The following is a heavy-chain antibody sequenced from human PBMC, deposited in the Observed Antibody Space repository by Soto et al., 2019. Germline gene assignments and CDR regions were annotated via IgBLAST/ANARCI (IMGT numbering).Heavy chain of an antibody. D-gene: IGHD1-1*01. CDR3: VRSGDNYNLLDY. J-gene: IGHJ4*02. CDR2: SSNSGSFT. Sequence: GGSLRLSCAASGFTFSDHYMSWIRQAPGKGLEWIGYSSNSGSFTRYADSVKGRFSISRDNAKNSLYLQINSLRGDDTATYFCVRSGDNYNLLDYWRQRTPVTVSS. V-gene: IGHV3-11*06. CDR1: GFTFSDHY.